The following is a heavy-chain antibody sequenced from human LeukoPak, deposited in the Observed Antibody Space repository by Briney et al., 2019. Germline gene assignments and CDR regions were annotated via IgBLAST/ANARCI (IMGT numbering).Heavy chain of an antibody. CDR2: IYSGGST. CDR1: GFTVSSNY. J-gene: IGHJ4*02. Sequence: PGGSLRLSCAASGFTVSSNYMSWVRQAPGKGLEWVSIIYSGGSTYYADSVKGRFTISRDNSENTLYLQMNSLRAEDTAVYYCAKDMGGRWLQNVDYWGQGTLVTVSS. V-gene: IGHV3-66*01. D-gene: IGHD5-24*01. CDR3: AKDMGGRWLQNVDY.